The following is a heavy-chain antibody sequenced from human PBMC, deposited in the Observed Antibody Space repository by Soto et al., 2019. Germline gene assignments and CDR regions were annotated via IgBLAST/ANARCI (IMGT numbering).Heavy chain of an antibody. D-gene: IGHD6-6*01. CDR2: ISSSSSYI. CDR1: GFTFSSYS. Sequence: EVQLVESGGGLVKPGGSLRLSCAASGFTFSSYSMNWVRQAPGKGLEWVSSISSSSSYIYYADSVKGRFTISRDNAKNSLYPQRNCLRAEDTAVYYCEREDSISSPNWFDPWGQGTLVTVSS. V-gene: IGHV3-21*01. CDR3: EREDSISSPNWFDP. J-gene: IGHJ5*02.